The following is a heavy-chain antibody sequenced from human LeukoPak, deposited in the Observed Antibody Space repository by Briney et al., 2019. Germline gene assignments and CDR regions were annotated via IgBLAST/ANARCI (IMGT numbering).Heavy chain of an antibody. Sequence: PGGSLRLSCAASGFTFSSYAMSWVRQAPGKGLEWVSAISGSGGSTYYADSVKGRFTISRDNAKNSLYLQMNSLRAEDTAVYYCATPVLWFGEDYYGMDVWGQGTTVTVSS. J-gene: IGHJ6*02. D-gene: IGHD3-10*01. CDR3: ATPVLWFGEDYYGMDV. V-gene: IGHV3-23*01. CDR2: ISGSGGST. CDR1: GFTFSSYA.